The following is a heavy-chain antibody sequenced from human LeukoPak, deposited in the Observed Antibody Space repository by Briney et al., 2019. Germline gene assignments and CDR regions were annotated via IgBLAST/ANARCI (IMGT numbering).Heavy chain of an antibody. CDR2: IKQDGSEK. Sequence: PGGSLRLSCAASGFTFSGYWMTWVRQAPGKGLEWVANIKQDGSEKNYVDSVKGRFTISRDNAKNSLYLQMNSLRAEDTAVYYCVRGGRSSSGSGDYWGQGTLVTVSS. V-gene: IGHV3-7*01. CDR1: GFTFSGYW. J-gene: IGHJ4*02. D-gene: IGHD6-6*01. CDR3: VRGGRSSSGSGDY.